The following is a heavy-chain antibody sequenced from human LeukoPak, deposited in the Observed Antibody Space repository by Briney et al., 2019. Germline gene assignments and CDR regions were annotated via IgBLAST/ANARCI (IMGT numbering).Heavy chain of an antibody. V-gene: IGHV3-48*04. CDR2: ISSSSSTI. J-gene: IGHJ3*02. CDR3: ARADSSSWYDAFDI. Sequence: GGSLRLSCAASGFTFSSYSMNWFGRAPGKGRDGVSYISSSSSTIYYADSVKGRFTISRDNAKNSLYLQINSLRAEDTAVYYCARADSSSWYDAFDIWGQGTMVTVSS. D-gene: IGHD6-13*01. CDR1: GFTFSSYS.